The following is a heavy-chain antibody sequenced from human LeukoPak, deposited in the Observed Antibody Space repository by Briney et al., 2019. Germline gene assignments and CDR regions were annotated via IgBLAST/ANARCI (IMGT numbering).Heavy chain of an antibody. CDR3: ARVPVLRLWFGELSGNWFDP. D-gene: IGHD3-10*01. J-gene: IGHJ5*02. CDR2: INPNSGGT. Sequence: ASVKVSCKASGYTFTGYYMHWVRQAPGQGLEWMGWINPNSGGTNYAQKFQGRVTMTRDTSISTAYMELSRLRSDDTAVYYCARVPVLRLWFGELSGNWFDPWGQGTLVTVSS. V-gene: IGHV1-2*02. CDR1: GYTFTGYY.